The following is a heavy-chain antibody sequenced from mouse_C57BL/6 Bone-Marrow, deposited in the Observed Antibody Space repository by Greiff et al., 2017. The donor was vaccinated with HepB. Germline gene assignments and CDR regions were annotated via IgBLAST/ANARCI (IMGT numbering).Heavy chain of an antibody. CDR2: ISSGGDYI. J-gene: IGHJ1*03. D-gene: IGHD1-1*01. CDR3: TRVSYGSSGGYFDV. CDR1: GFTFSSYA. Sequence: EVKLVESGAGLVKPGGSLKLSCAASGFTFSSYAMSWVRQTPEKRLEWVAYISSGGDYIYYADTVKGRFTISRDNARNTLYLQMSSLKSEDTAMYYCTRVSYGSSGGYFDVWGTGTTVTVSS. V-gene: IGHV5-9-1*02.